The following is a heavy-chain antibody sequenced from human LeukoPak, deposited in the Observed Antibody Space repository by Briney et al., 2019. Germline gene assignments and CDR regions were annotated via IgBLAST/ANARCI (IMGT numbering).Heavy chain of an antibody. V-gene: IGHV4-39*07. D-gene: IGHD1-26*01. CDR2: TSYSGTT. Sequence: SETLSLTCTVSGGSISDGTYLWAWIRQPPGKGLEWMGSTSYSGTTYYNPSLKSRVTVSLATSKNQFSLKLSSVSAADTAVYYCAREGGSYYHWFDPWGQGTLVTVSS. J-gene: IGHJ5*02. CDR1: GGSISDGTYL. CDR3: AREGGSYYHWFDP.